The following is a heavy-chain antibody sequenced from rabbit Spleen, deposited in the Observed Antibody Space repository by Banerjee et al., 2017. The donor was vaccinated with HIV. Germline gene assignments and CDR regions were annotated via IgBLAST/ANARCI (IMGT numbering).Heavy chain of an antibody. D-gene: IGHD1-1*01. CDR2: IYGGADGTK. CDR3: ARDLVGVIGWNFYL. CDR1: GFSFSSNYY. J-gene: IGHJ4*01. Sequence: QSLEESGGDLVKPGASLTLTCTASGFSFSSNYYMCWVRQAPGRGLEWIACIYGGADGTKYYANWADGQFTVSRTSSTTVTLQMTSLTAADTATYFCARDLVGVIGWNFYLWGPGTLVTVS. V-gene: IGHV1S40*01.